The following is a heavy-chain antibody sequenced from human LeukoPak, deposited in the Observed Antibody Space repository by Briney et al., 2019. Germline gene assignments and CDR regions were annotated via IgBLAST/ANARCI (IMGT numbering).Heavy chain of an antibody. Sequence: PGGSLRLSCAASGFTFSSYAMHWVRQAPGKGLEWVAVISYDRSNKYYADSVKGRFTISRDNSKNTLYLQMNSLRAEDTAVYYCARETGYSYGSPLRSFDYWGQGTLVTVSS. J-gene: IGHJ4*02. CDR1: GFTFSSYA. V-gene: IGHV3-30*04. CDR2: ISYDRSNK. D-gene: IGHD5-18*01. CDR3: ARETGYSYGSPLRSFDY.